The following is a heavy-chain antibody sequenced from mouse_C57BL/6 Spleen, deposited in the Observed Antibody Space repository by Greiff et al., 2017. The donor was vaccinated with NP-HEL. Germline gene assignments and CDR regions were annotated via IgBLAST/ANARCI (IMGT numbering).Heavy chain of an antibody. D-gene: IGHD1-1*01. J-gene: IGHJ2*01. Sequence: SGAELVRPGASVTLSCKASGYTFTDYEMHWVKQTPVHGLEWIGAIDPETGGTAYNQKFKGKAILTADKSSSTAYMELRSLTSEDSAVYYCTRGGYYGSSYDDYWGQGTTLTVSS. CDR1: GYTFTDYE. CDR2: IDPETGGT. CDR3: TRGGYYGSSYDDY. V-gene: IGHV1-15*01.